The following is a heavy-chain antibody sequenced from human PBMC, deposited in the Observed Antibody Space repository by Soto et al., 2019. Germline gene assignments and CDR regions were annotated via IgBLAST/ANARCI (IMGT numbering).Heavy chain of an antibody. V-gene: IGHV4-30-2*01. Sequence: SETLSLTCAVSGGSISSGGYSWSWIRQPPGKGLEWIGYIYHSGSTYYNSSLKSRVTISVDRSKNQFSLKLSSVTAADTAVYYCARIPSPWGQGTLVTVS. D-gene: IGHD2-21*01. CDR1: GGSISSGGYS. CDR2: IYHSGST. J-gene: IGHJ5*02. CDR3: ARIPSP.